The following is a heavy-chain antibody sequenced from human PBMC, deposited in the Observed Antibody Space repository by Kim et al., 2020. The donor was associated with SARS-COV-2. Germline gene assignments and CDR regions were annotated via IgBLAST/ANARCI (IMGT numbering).Heavy chain of an antibody. CDR1: GFTFSSYW. J-gene: IGHJ6*02. CDR2: INSDGSST. Sequence: GGSLRLSCAASGFTFSSYWMHWVRQAPGKGLVWVSRINSDGSSTSYADSVKGRFTISRDNAKNTLYLQMNSLRAEDTAVYYCALGGYYDYVWGSYCVFPGASYGMDVWGQGTTVTVSS. V-gene: IGHV3-74*01. CDR3: ALGGYYDYVWGSYCVFPGASYGMDV. D-gene: IGHD3-16*01.